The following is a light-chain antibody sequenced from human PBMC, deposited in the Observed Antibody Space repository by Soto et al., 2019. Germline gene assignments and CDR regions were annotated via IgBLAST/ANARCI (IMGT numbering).Light chain of an antibody. Sequence: NFMLTQPHSVSESPGKTVTISCTRSSGSIASNYVQWYQQRPGSGPTTVIYEENQRPSGVPDRFSGSIDSSSNSASLTISGLQTDDEADYYCQSSDSSNDVLGTAPKVTVL. V-gene: IGLV6-57*04. CDR2: EEN. J-gene: IGLJ1*01. CDR1: SGSIASNY. CDR3: QSSDSSNDV.